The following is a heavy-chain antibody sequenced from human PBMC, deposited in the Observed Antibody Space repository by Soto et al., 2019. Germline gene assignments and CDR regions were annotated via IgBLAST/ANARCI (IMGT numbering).Heavy chain of an antibody. CDR2: IIPIFGTA. D-gene: IGHD3-16*01. J-gene: IGHJ6*02. CDR1: GGTFSSYA. Sequence: SVKVSCKASGGTFSSYAISWVRQAPGQGLEWMGGIIPIFGTANYAQKFQGRVTITADESTSTAYMELSSLRSEDTAVYYCAKPQINWYYYYGMDVWGQGTTVTVSS. CDR3: AKPQINWYYYYGMDV. V-gene: IGHV1-69*13.